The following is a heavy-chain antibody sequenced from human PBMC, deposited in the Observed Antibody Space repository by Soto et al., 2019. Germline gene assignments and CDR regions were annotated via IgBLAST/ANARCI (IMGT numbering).Heavy chain of an antibody. D-gene: IGHD6-25*01. V-gene: IGHV4-31*03. CDR3: AREAAGILNWFDP. CDR2: IYYSGST. J-gene: IGHJ5*02. Sequence: SETLSLTCTVSGGSISSGGYYWSWIRQHPGKGLEWIGYIYYSGSTYYNPSLKSRVNISVDTSKNQFSLKLNSVTAADTAVYYCAREAAGILNWFDPWGQGTLVTVSS. CDR1: GGSISSGGYY.